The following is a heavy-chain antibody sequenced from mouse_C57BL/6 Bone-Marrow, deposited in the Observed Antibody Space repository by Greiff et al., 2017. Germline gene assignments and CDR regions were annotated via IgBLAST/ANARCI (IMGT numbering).Heavy chain of an antibody. CDR1: GFTFSSYA. J-gene: IGHJ3*01. Sequence: EVQVVESGGGLVKPGGSLKLSCAASGFTFSSYAMSWVRQTPEKRLEWVATISDGGSYTYYPDNVKGRITISRDNAKNNLYLQMSHLKSEVTAMYYCARDGYYVGFAYWGQGTLVTVSA. CDR3: ARDGYYVGFAY. CDR2: ISDGGSYT. D-gene: IGHD2-3*01. V-gene: IGHV5-4*01.